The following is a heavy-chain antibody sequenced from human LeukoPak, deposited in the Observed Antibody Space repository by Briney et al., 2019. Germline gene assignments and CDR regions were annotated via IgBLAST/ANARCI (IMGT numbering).Heavy chain of an antibody. CDR2: IYHSGST. V-gene: IGHV4-4*02. CDR1: GGSISSSNW. D-gene: IGHD3-10*01. Sequence: SGTLSLTCAVSGGSISSSNWWSWVRQPPGKGLEWIGEIYHSGSTNYNPSLKSRVTISVDTSKNQFSLKLSSVTAADTAVYYCARGRYYGSGSRARSAFDIWGQGTMVTVSS. CDR3: ARGRYYGSGSRARSAFDI. J-gene: IGHJ3*02.